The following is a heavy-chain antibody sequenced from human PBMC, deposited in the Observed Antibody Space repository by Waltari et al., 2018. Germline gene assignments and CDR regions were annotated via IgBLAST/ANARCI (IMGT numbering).Heavy chain of an antibody. D-gene: IGHD1-7*01. V-gene: IGHV1-69*12. J-gene: IGHJ5*02. CDR3: ASQYNWNYRGWFDP. CDR1: GGPFSSYA. Sequence: QVQLVQSGAEVKKPGSSVKVSCKASGGPFSSYAISWVRQAPGQGLEWMGGIIPIFGTANYAQKFQGRVTITADESTSTAYMELSSLRSEDTAVYYRASQYNWNYRGWFDPWGQGTLVTVSS. CDR2: IIPIFGTA.